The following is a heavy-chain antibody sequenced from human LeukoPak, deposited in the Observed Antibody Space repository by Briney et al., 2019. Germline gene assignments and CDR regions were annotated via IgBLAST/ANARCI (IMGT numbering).Heavy chain of an antibody. D-gene: IGHD1-26*01. J-gene: IGHJ4*02. V-gene: IGHV3-23*01. CDR1: GFTFSSYA. CDR2: ISGSGGST. CDR3: ARDLGQWELRDTLFDY. Sequence: GGSLRLSCAASGFTFSSYAMSWVRQAPGKGLEWVSAISGSGGSTYYADSVKGRFTISRDNAKNSLYLQMNSLRAEDTAVYYCARDLGQWELRDTLFDYWGQGTLVTVSS.